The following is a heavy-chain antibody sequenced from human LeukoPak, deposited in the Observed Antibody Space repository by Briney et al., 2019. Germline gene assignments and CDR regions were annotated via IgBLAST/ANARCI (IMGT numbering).Heavy chain of an antibody. Sequence: SETLSHTCAVSGGSISSSNWWSWVRQPPGKGLEWIGEIYHSGSTNYNPSLKSRVTISVDKSKKQFSLKLSSVTAADTAVYYCARDPSACSGGSCYSGYWGQGTLVTVSS. CDR2: IYHSGST. V-gene: IGHV4-4*02. D-gene: IGHD2-15*01. CDR3: ARDPSACSGGSCYSGY. J-gene: IGHJ4*02. CDR1: GGSISSSNW.